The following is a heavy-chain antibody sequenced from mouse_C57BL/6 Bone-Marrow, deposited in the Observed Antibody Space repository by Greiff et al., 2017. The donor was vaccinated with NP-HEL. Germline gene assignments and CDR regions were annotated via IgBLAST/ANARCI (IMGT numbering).Heavy chain of an antibody. CDR1: GYAFTNYL. CDR2: INPGSGGT. CDR3: AIQGYDYDGGTLYYFDY. D-gene: IGHD2-4*01. Sequence: QVQLQQSGAELVRPGTSVKVSCKASGYAFTNYLIEWVKQRPGQGLEWIGVINPGSGGTNYNEKFKGKATLTADKSSSTAYMQLSSLTSEDSAVYFCAIQGYDYDGGTLYYFDYWGQGTTLTVSS. V-gene: IGHV1-54*01. J-gene: IGHJ2*01.